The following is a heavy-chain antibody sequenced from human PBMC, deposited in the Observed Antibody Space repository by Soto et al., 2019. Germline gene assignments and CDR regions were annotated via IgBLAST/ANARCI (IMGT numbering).Heavy chain of an antibody. Sequence: QLQLQESGPGLVKPSETLSLTCTVSGDSFSTRGYYWDWIRQPQGKGLEWFGSIFYGGGPYYNPSLRSRGSINVDTSKNSFSMKLNSVTAADTAVYYXXXXXXXCSGGRCSSGDSCGQGTLVTVSS. CDR2: IFYGGGP. CDR1: GDSFSTRGYY. V-gene: IGHV4-39*01. J-gene: IGHJ4*02. CDR3: XXXXXXCSGGRCSSGDS. D-gene: IGHD2-15*01.